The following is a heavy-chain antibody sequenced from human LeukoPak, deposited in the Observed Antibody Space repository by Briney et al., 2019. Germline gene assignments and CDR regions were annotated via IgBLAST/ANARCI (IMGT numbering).Heavy chain of an antibody. Sequence: GGSLRLSCAASGFAFNTYTMHWVRQAPGKGLEWVSSISSTNTYIYYADSVKGRITISRDNAKNSLYLQMSGLRAEDTAVYYCARVVGGYSYGYGLTQFDPWGQGTLVTVSS. CDR1: GFAFNTYT. D-gene: IGHD5-18*01. CDR3: ARVVGGYSYGYGLTQFDP. J-gene: IGHJ5*02. CDR2: ISSTNTYI. V-gene: IGHV3-21*01.